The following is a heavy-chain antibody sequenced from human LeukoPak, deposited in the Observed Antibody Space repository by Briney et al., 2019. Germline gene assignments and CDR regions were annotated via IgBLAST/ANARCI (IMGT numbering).Heavy chain of an antibody. V-gene: IGHV4-39*06. CDR2: SYYSGSA. CDR3: ARSVSGRYYDFWSGYAEPQSSDAFDI. D-gene: IGHD3-3*01. J-gene: IGHJ3*02. Sequence: SETLSLTCTVSGGSISSSSYYWGWIRQPPGKGLEWIGSSYYSGSAYYNPSLKSRVTISVDTSKNQFPLKLSSVTAADTAVYYCARSVSGRYYDFWSGYAEPQSSDAFDIWGQGTMVTVSS. CDR1: GGSISSSSYY.